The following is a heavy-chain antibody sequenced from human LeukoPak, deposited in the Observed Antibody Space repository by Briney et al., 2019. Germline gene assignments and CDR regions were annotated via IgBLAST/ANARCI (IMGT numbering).Heavy chain of an antibody. CDR1: GFSFSDYY. J-gene: IGHJ2*01. CDR3: ATVTPPRYFP. V-gene: IGHV3-11*04. D-gene: IGHD3-9*01. CDR2: ISGSGSVT. Sequence: KPGGSLRLSCATFGFSFSDYYLNWIRQAPGKGLEWVACISGSGSVTYYADSVKGRFTISRDNAARSLFLQMNSLRAEDTAIYYCATVTPPRYFPWGRGTLVTVSA.